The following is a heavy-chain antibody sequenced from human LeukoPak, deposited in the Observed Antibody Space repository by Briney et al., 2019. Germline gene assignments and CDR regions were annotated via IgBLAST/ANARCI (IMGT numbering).Heavy chain of an antibody. CDR3: ARGTVNYYYGMDV. Sequence: SETLSLTCTVSGGSISSGSYYWSWIRQPAGKGLEWIGRIYTSGSTNYNPSLKSRVTISVDTSKNQFSLKLSSVTAAGTAVYYCARGTVNYYYGMDVWGQGTTVTVSS. J-gene: IGHJ6*02. D-gene: IGHD4-11*01. CDR2: IYTSGST. CDR1: GGSISSGSYY. V-gene: IGHV4-61*02.